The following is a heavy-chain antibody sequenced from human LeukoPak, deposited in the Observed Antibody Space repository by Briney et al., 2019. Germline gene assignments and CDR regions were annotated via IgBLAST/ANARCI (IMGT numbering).Heavy chain of an antibody. J-gene: IGHJ4*02. V-gene: IGHV4-59*01. D-gene: IGHD3-10*01. CDR3: ARSPYGSGVFFDY. CDR2: IYYSGST. Sequence: PSETLSLTCTVSGGSISSYYWSWIRQPPGKGLEWIGYIYYSGSTNYNPSPKSRVTISVDTSKNQFSLKLSSVTAADTAVYYCARSPYGSGVFFDYWGQGTLVAVSS. CDR1: GGSISSYY.